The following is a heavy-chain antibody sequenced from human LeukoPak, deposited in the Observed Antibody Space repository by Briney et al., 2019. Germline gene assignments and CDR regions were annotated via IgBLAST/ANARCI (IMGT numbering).Heavy chain of an antibody. CDR2: IIPMFGTS. V-gene: IGHV1-69*13. D-gene: IGHD2-2*01. CDR3: AIAVVPAAPMGDWFDP. CDR1: GGTFRTYG. J-gene: IGHJ5*02. Sequence: SVKVSCKASGGTFRTYGFSWVRQAPGQGLEWMGGIIPMFGTSNTAQRFQGRVTITADESTSTAYMELSSLRSEDTAVYYCAIAVVPAAPMGDWFDPWGQGTLVTVSS.